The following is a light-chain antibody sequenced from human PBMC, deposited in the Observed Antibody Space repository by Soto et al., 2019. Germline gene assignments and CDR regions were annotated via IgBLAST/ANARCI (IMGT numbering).Light chain of an antibody. Sequence: DIELTQSPATLFLCPGERDNLXCGASQRVSGGLKAWYQQKPGLAPRLILYDTSFRDTGITERFSGSGYGKDFNITISRLDPEDFAVYECQQYGSSPSFGQGTKVDIK. CDR1: QRVSGGL. J-gene: IGKJ1*01. CDR2: DTS. CDR3: QQYGSSPS. V-gene: IGKV3D-20*01.